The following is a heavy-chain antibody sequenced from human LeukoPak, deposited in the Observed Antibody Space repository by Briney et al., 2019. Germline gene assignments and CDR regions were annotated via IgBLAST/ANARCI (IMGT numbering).Heavy chain of an antibody. J-gene: IGHJ5*02. CDR2: IYYSGST. Sequence: SETLSLTCTVSGGSNSSYYWSWIRQPPGKGLEWIGYIYYSGSTNYNPSPKSRVTISVDTSKNQFSLKLSSVTAAATAVYYCARDSDADYSSSWYRGEPRYNWFDPWGQGTLVTVSS. CDR3: ARDSDADYSSSWYRGEPRYNWFDP. CDR1: GGSNSSYY. D-gene: IGHD6-13*01. V-gene: IGHV4-59*01.